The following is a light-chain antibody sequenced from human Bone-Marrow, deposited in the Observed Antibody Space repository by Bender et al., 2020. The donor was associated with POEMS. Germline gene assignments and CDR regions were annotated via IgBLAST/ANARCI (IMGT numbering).Light chain of an antibody. CDR1: SSDVGSYNY. V-gene: IGLV2-11*01. Sequence: QSALTQPRSVSGSPGQSVTISCTGTSSDVGSYNYVSWYQQHPGKAPKLMIFDVNKRPSGVPDRFSGSKSGNTASLTISGLQAEDEADYYCCSYVASSIVIFGGGTKLTVL. CDR3: CSYVASSIVI. CDR2: DVN. J-gene: IGLJ2*01.